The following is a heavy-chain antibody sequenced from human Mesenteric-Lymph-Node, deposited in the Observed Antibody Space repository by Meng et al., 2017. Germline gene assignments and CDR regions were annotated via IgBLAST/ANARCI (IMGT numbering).Heavy chain of an antibody. Sequence: SETLSLTCTVSGGSISSYYWSWIRQPAGKGLEWIGRIYTSGSTNYNPSLKSRVTMSVDTSKNQFSLKLSSVTAADTAVYYCARVGLGLLWFGEPITQLGAFDIWGQGTMVTVSS. CDR2: IYTSGST. CDR1: GGSISSYY. V-gene: IGHV4-4*07. J-gene: IGHJ3*02. CDR3: ARVGLGLLWFGEPITQLGAFDI. D-gene: IGHD3-10*01.